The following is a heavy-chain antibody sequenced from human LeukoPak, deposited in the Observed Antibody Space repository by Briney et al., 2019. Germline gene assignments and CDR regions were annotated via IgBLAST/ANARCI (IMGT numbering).Heavy chain of an antibody. Sequence: PGRSLRLSCAGSGFTFDDYAMHWVRQAPGKGLEWVSGISWNSGSIGYADSVKGRFTISRDNAKNSLYLQMNSLRAEDTALYYCAKDTWQLVSTLKPDYWRQGTLVTVSS. D-gene: IGHD6-13*01. CDR3: AKDTWQLVSTLKPDY. V-gene: IGHV3-9*01. J-gene: IGHJ4*02. CDR1: GFTFDDYA. CDR2: ISWNSGSI.